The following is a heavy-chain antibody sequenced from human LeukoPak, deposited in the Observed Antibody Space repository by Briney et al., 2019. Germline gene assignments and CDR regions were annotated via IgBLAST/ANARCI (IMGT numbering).Heavy chain of an antibody. CDR2: ISGSGGST. D-gene: IGHD3-16*02. CDR1: GFTFSSYA. V-gene: IGHV3-23*01. J-gene: IGHJ4*02. CDR3: ANLMYDYVWGSYRFPSLDGDY. Sequence: GGSLRLSCAASGFTFSSYAMSWVRQAPGKGLEWVSAISGSGGSTYYADSVKGRFTISRDNSKNKLYLQMTSLRAEDTAVYYCANLMYDYVWGSYRFPSLDGDYWGQGTLVTVSS.